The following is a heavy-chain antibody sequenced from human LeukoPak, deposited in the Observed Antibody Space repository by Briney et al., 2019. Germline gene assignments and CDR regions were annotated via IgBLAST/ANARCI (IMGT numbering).Heavy chain of an antibody. D-gene: IGHD3-10*02. J-gene: IGHJ4*02. Sequence: ASVNVSFKSSVYTFTSYGSSWVRQAPGQGLDGMGWSSAYNGNTNYAQKLQGRVTMTTDTSTSTAYMELRRLRSDDTAVYYCARDRSMLPDYWGQGTLVTVSS. CDR1: VYTFTSYG. CDR2: SSAYNGNT. CDR3: ARDRSMLPDY. V-gene: IGHV1-18*01.